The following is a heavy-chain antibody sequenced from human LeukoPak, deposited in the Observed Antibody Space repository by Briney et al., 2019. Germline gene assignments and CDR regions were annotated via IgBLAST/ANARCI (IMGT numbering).Heavy chain of an antibody. CDR2: INSDGSST. CDR3: ARGGSYPFDY. J-gene: IGHJ4*02. Sequence: GGSLRLSCAASGLTFSSYAMTWVRQAPGKGLVWVSRINSDGSSTSYADSVKGRFTISRDNAKNTLYLQMNSLRAEDTAVYYCARGGSYPFDYWGQGTLVTVSS. V-gene: IGHV3-74*01. CDR1: GLTFSSYA. D-gene: IGHD1-26*01.